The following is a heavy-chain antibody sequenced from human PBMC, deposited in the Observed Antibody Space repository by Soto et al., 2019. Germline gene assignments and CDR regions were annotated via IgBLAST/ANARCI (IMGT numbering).Heavy chain of an antibody. J-gene: IGHJ4*02. CDR3: AKARQDIVVVPADVDY. CDR1: GFTFSSYA. Sequence: EVQLLESGGGLVQPGGSLRLSCAASGFTFSSYAMSWVRQAPGKGLEWVSAISGSGGSTYYADSVKGRFTISRDNSKNTLYLQRNSLRAEDTAVYYCAKARQDIVVVPADVDYWGQGTLVTVSS. CDR2: ISGSGGST. V-gene: IGHV3-23*01. D-gene: IGHD2-2*01.